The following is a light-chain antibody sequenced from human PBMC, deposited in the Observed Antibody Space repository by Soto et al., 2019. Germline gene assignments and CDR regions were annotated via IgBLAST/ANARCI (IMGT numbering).Light chain of an antibody. CDR3: QQYGSSPRT. J-gene: IGKJ1*01. CDR2: GAS. Sequence: IVLTQSPVSLSFAPGERGTLSWSASQSVSSSYLAWYQQKPGQAPRLLIYGASSRATGIPDRFSGSGSGTDFTLTISRLEPEDFAVYYCQQYGSSPRTFGQGTKVDIK. V-gene: IGKV3-20*01. CDR1: QSVSSSY.